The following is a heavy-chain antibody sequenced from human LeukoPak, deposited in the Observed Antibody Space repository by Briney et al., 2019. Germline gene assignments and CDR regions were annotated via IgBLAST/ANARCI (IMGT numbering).Heavy chain of an antibody. V-gene: IGHV3-33*01. D-gene: IGHD5-24*01. Sequence: GGSLRLSCAASGFTFSSHGMHWVRQTPGKGLEWVAAVSYDGSNKYYADSVKGRLTISRDNSKTTLYLQMNSLRAEDTAVYYCARTGGRDGYGFDYWGQGTLVTVSP. CDR1: GFTFSSHG. CDR2: VSYDGSNK. J-gene: IGHJ4*02. CDR3: ARTGGRDGYGFDY.